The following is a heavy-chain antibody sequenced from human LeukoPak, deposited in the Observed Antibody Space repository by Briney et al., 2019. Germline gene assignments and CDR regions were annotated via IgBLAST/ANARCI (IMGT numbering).Heavy chain of an antibody. Sequence: GGSLRLSCAASGFTFSTYWMHWVRQAPGKGLVWVSRINSDGSSTSYADFVKGRFTISRDDAKNTLDPQMNSLRAEDTAVYYCVSDIGDWGQGTLVTVSS. V-gene: IGHV3-74*01. D-gene: IGHD3-10*01. CDR2: INSDGSST. CDR1: GFTFSTYW. CDR3: VSDIGD. J-gene: IGHJ4*02.